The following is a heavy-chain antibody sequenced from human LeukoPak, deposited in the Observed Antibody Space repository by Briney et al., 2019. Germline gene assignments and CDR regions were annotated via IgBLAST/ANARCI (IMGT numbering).Heavy chain of an antibody. CDR1: GFTFSSYA. CDR3: AKDYSSSWYGYYFDY. D-gene: IGHD6-13*01. CDR2: ISWNSGSI. J-gene: IGHJ4*02. V-gene: IGHV3-9*01. Sequence: PGGSLRLSCAASGFTFSSYAMSWVGQAPGKGLEWVSGISWNSGSIGYADSVKGRFTISRDNAKNSLYLQMNSLRAEDTALYYCAKDYSSSWYGYYFDYWGQGTLVTVSS.